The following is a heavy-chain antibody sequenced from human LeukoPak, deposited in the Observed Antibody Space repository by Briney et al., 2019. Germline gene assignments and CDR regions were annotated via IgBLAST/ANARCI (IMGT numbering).Heavy chain of an antibody. J-gene: IGHJ5*02. CDR2: IYHSGST. V-gene: IGHV4-38-2*02. Sequence: SETLSLTCTVSGYSISSGSYWDWIRQPPGKGLEWIGSIYHSGSTYYNPSLKSRVTISVDTSKNQFSLKLSSVTAADTAVYYCARDERPTTVTPGYNWFDPWGQGTLVTASS. CDR1: GYSISSGSY. D-gene: IGHD4-17*01. CDR3: ARDERPTTVTPGYNWFDP.